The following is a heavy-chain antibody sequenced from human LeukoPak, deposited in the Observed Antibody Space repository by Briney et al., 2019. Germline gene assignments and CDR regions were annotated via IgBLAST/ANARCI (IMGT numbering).Heavy chain of an antibody. CDR1: GGTFSSYA. CDR2: IIPIFGTA. Sequence: SVKVSCKASGGTFSSYAISWVRQAPGQGLEWMGGIIPIFGTANYAQKFQGRVTITADESTSTAYMELSSLRSEDTAVYYCATHRTYYYGSSGYFPLWYWGQGTLVTVSS. V-gene: IGHV1-69*13. J-gene: IGHJ4*02. D-gene: IGHD3-22*01. CDR3: ATHRTYYYGSSGYFPLWY.